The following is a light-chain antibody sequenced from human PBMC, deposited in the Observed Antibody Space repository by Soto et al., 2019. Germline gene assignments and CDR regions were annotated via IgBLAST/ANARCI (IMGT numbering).Light chain of an antibody. CDR3: SSFVDGTSYV. CDR1: SSYVGFFNY. V-gene: IGLV2-8*01. CDR2: EVN. Sequence: QSALTQPPSVSGSSGQSVTISCTGTSSYVGFFNYVSWYQHHPGKVPKFLIYEVNKRPSGVPDRFSGSKSGNTASLTVSGLQPEDEAEYFCSSFVDGTSYVFGTGTKVTVL. J-gene: IGLJ1*01.